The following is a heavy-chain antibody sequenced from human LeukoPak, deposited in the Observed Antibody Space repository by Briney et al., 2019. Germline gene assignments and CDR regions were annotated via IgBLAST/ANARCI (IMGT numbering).Heavy chain of an antibody. Sequence: PGGSLRLSCAASGVTISSYAMSWFRQDPGRGLVGFASTIYTGGGTYYADSVKGRFTISRDNSKNTLYLQMNSLGAEDTAVYYCAKRSQFRQAEFDPWGQGTLVTVSS. CDR3: AKRSQFRQAEFDP. J-gene: IGHJ5*02. V-gene: IGHV3-23*01. CDR1: GVTISSYA. D-gene: IGHD6-19*01. CDR2: TIYTGGGT.